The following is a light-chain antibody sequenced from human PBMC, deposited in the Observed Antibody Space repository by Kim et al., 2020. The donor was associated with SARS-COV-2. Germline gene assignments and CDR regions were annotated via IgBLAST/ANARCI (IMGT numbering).Light chain of an antibody. Sequence: DIVMTQSPDSLGVSLGERATINCKSSQNILYSSNNKNFLGWYQKKPGQPPKLLFYWATARQYGVPDRFSASESGTDFTLIIGSLQAEDVAVYYCQQYYSLPPTIGGGTKVDIK. J-gene: IGKJ4*01. CDR3: QQYYSLPPT. CDR2: WAT. V-gene: IGKV4-1*01. CDR1: QNILYSSNNKNF.